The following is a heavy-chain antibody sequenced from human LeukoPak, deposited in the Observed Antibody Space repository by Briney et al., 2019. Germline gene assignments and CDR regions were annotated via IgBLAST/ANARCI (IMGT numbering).Heavy chain of an antibody. CDR2: IIPIYNPV. Sequence: SVKVSRKTSGGTFSSYAFSWMRQAPGQGLEWVGRIIPIYNPVDYTQRFQGRVTITADESTNTVYLELSSLRYDDTAVYYCAREPLGCGGDCHFDYWGQGTLVTVSS. V-gene: IGHV1-69*15. CDR3: AREPLGCGGDCHFDY. J-gene: IGHJ4*02. D-gene: IGHD2-21*02. CDR1: GGTFSSYA.